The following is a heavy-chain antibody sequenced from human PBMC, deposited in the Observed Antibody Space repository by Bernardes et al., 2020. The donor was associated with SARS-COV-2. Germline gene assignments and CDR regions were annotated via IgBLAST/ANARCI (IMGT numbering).Heavy chain of an antibody. V-gene: IGHV3-23*01. CDR1: GFTFSNYA. D-gene: IGHD2-8*01. CDR3: VVQQTDF. CDR2: ITPSGGSS. Sequence: GSLRLSCAASGFTFSNYAMSWVRQAPGKGLVWVSGITPSGGSSYYADSVKGRFTFSRDNSKNTLYLEMSALRVEDTAVYYCVVQQTDFWGQGTLVTVSS. J-gene: IGHJ4*02.